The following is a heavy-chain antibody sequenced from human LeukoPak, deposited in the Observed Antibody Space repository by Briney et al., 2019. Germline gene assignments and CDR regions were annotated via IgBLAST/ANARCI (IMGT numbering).Heavy chain of an antibody. J-gene: IGHJ4*02. Sequence: GGSLRLSCAASGFTFSNHGMHWVRQAPGKGLEWVAVIWYDGSNKYYADSVKGRFTISRDNSKNTVYLQMNSLRADDTAVYYCARDRAARHLDYWGQGTLVTVSS. CDR2: IWYDGSNK. D-gene: IGHD6-6*01. V-gene: IGHV3-33*01. CDR3: ARDRAARHLDY. CDR1: GFTFSNHG.